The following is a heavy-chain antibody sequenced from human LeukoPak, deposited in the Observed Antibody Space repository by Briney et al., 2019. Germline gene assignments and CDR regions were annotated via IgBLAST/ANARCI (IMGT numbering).Heavy chain of an antibody. CDR2: IYSGGST. Sequence: GGSLRFSCAASGFTFSSYGMHWVRQAPGKGLEWVSVIYSGGSTYYADSVKGRFTISRDNSKNTLYLQMNSLRAEDTAVYYCARQVGATNDYWGQGTLVTVSS. V-gene: IGHV3-66*04. CDR1: GFTFSSYG. CDR3: ARQVGATNDY. D-gene: IGHD1-26*01. J-gene: IGHJ4*02.